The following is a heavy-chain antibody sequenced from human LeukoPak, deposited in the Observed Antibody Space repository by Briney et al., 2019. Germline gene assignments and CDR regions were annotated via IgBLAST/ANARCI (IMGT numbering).Heavy chain of an antibody. Sequence: PSETLSLTCTVSGGSISSGSYYWSWIGQPAGKGLEWIGRIYTSGSTNYNPSLKSRVTISVDTSKNQFSLKLSSVTAADTAVYYRARGYHSDAFDIWGQGTMVTVSS. D-gene: IGHD2-2*01. CDR3: ARGYHSDAFDI. V-gene: IGHV4-61*02. J-gene: IGHJ3*02. CDR1: GGSISSGSYY. CDR2: IYTSGST.